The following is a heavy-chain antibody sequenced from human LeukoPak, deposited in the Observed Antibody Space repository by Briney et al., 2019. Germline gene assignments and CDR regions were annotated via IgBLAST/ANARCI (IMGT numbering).Heavy chain of an antibody. CDR2: ISNSGDAT. CDR3: AKAPPYKKYFDY. Sequence: GGSLRLSCAASGFTFSSYWMSWVRQAPGKGLEWVSTISNSGDATYYADSVKGRFTISRDNSKNTLYLQMNSLRAEDTAVYYCAKAPPYKKYFDYWGQGTLVTVSS. D-gene: IGHD1-1*01. CDR1: GFTFSSYW. V-gene: IGHV3-23*01. J-gene: IGHJ4*02.